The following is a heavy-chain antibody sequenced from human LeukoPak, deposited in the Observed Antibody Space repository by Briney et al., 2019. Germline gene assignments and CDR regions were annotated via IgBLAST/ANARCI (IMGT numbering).Heavy chain of an antibody. CDR2: IYHSGST. CDR1: GYSISSGYY. Sequence: PSETLSLTCAVSGYSISSGYYWGWIRQPPGKGLEWIGSIYHSGSTYNNPSLKSRVTISVDTSKNQFSLKLSSVTAADTAVYYCARLDIEYSSSTTTFDIWGQGTMVTVSS. D-gene: IGHD6-6*01. CDR3: ARLDIEYSSSTTTFDI. J-gene: IGHJ3*02. V-gene: IGHV4-38-2*01.